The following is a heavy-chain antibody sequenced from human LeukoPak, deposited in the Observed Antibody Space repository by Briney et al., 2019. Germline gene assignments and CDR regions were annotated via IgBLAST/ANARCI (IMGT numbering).Heavy chain of an antibody. CDR3: ASLSGFYQSY. CDR1: GLTFSSYW. J-gene: IGHJ4*02. V-gene: IGHV3-7*01. D-gene: IGHD3-22*01. CDR2: IKRDGSER. Sequence: GGSLRLSCVASGLTFSSYWMHWVRHVPGKGLECVASIKRDGSERYYVDSVKGRFTISRDNTKNSLNLHMSDLRPEDTALYYCASLSGFYQSYWGQGTLVTVSS.